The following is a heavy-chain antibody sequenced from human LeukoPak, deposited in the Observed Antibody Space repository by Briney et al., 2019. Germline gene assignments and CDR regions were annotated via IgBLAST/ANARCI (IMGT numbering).Heavy chain of an antibody. Sequence: PGGSLRLSCAASGFTFSSYALSWVRQAPGKGLERVSTISGNGDSTYYADSVKGRFTISRDNSKNTLYLQMNSLRAEDTAVYYCAKRYGTSGFNWFDPWGQGTLVTVSS. V-gene: IGHV3-23*01. J-gene: IGHJ5*02. CDR1: GFTFSSYA. CDR3: AKRYGTSGFNWFDP. CDR2: ISGNGDST. D-gene: IGHD6-19*01.